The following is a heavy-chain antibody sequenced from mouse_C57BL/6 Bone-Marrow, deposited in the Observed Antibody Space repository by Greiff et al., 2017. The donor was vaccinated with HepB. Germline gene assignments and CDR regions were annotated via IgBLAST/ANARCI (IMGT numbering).Heavy chain of an antibody. V-gene: IGHV1-55*01. CDR2: IYPGSGST. Sequence: VQLQQPGAELVKPGASVKMSCKASGYTFTSYWITWVKQRPGQGLEWIGDIYPGSGSTTYNEKFKSKATLTVDTSSSTAYMQLSSLTSEDSAVDYCARWGKFDYDMDYWGQGTSVTVSS. CDR1: GYTFTSYW. CDR3: ARWGKFDYDMDY. J-gene: IGHJ4*01.